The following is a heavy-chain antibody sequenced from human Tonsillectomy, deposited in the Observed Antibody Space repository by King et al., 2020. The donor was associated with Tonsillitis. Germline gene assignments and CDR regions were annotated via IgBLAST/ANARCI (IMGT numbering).Heavy chain of an antibody. CDR2: IAPSDSYT. J-gene: IGHJ5*02. CDR1: GYSFTGYW. Sequence: VQRVESGAEVKKPGESLRISCNGSGYSFTGYWSSWVRQMPGKGLEWMGRIAPSDSYTNSSPSFQGHVTISADKTISTAYLKWTSLKASDTAMYSCARVPGPACDPWGQGTLVTVSS. V-gene: IGHV5-10-1*03. CDR3: ARVPGPACDP. D-gene: IGHD6-25*01.